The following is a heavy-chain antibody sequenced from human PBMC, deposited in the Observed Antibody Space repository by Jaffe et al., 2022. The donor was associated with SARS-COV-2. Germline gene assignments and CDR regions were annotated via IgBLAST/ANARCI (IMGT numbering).Heavy chain of an antibody. CDR1: GFTFSSYW. D-gene: IGHD2-21*02. CDR3: ARAAYCGGDCPYYYYGMDV. J-gene: IGHJ6*02. CDR2: IKEDGSEK. V-gene: IGHV3-7*03. Sequence: EVQLVESGGGLVQPGGSLRVSCVASGFTFSSYWMSWVRQAPGKGLEWVANIKEDGSEKYYVDSVKGRFTISRDNAKNSLYLQMNSLRAEDTAVYYCARAAYCGGDCPYYYYGMDVWGQGTTVTVSS.